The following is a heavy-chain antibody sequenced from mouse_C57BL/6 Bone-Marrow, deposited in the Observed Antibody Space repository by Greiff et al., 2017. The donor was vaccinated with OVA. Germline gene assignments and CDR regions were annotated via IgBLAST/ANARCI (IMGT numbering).Heavy chain of an antibody. CDR1: GFSFNTYA. D-gene: IGHD6-1*01. CDR3: VRHEAGYVDY. Sequence: EVMLVESGGGLVQPKGSLKLSCAASGFSFNTYAMNWVRQAPGKGLEWVARIRSKSNNYATYYADSVKDRFTISRDDSESMLYLQMNNLKTEDTAMYYCVRHEAGYVDYWGQGTTLTVSS. CDR2: IRSKSNNYAT. V-gene: IGHV10-1*01. J-gene: IGHJ2*01.